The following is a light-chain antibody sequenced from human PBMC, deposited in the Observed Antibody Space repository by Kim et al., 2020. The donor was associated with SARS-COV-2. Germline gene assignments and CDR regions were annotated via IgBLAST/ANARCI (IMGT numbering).Light chain of an antibody. CDR3: QKCVSAPRT. J-gene: IGKJ1*01. CDR1: QDISNY. CDR2: AAS. Sequence: DIQMTQSPSSLSASVGDRVTITCRASQDISNYLAWFQLKPGKAPKLLIYAASALQPGVPSRFSVSGSGTDFTLTVTSLQPEDVATYYCQKCVSAPRTFGQGTKVDIK. V-gene: IGKV1-27*01.